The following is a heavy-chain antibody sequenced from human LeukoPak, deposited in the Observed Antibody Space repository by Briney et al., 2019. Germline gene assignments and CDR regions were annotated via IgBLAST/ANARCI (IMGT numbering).Heavy chain of an antibody. J-gene: IGHJ4*02. D-gene: IGHD1-26*01. CDR3: ARDPGEEAYSGSYSADY. CDR2: INPNSGGT. V-gene: IGHV1-2*02. Sequence: ASVKVSCKASGYTFTGYYMHWVRQAPGQGLEWMGWINPNSGGTNYAQKFQGRVTMTRDTSISTAYMELSRLRSDDTAVYYCARDPGEEAYSGSYSADYWGQGTLVTVSS. CDR1: GYTFTGYY.